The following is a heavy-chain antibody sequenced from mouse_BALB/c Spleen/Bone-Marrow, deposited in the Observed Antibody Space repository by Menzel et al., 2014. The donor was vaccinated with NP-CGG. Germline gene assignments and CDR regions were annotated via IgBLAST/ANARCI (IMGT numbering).Heavy chain of an antibody. J-gene: IGHJ2*01. CDR3: ASDYDYDY. V-gene: IGHV5-6-3*01. Sequence: EVQVVESGGGLVQPGGSLKLSCAASGFTFSSYGMSWVRQTPDKRLELVATINSNGGSTYYPDSVKGRFTISRDNAKNTQYLQMSSLKSEDSAMYYCASDYDYDYWGQGTTRTVSS. CDR1: GFTFSSYG. CDR2: INSNGGST. D-gene: IGHD2-4*01.